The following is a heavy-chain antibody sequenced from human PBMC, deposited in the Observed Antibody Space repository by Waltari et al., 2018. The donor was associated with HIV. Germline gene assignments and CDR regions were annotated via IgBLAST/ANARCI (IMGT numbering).Heavy chain of an antibody. Sequence: QVRLVQSGAEVKSPGACVKVYCHTARYHFDAYHIYWVRQAPGEVLEWLGWISPRNGDTEYALKFQGWVSVTSDTSSGTVVLTLNRLRSEDTAIYYCARGESTTWANLDFWGQGTLVSVSS. D-gene: IGHD3-16*01. CDR3: ARGESTTWANLDF. CDR2: ISPRNGDT. J-gene: IGHJ4*02. CDR1: RYHFDAYH. V-gene: IGHV1-2*04.